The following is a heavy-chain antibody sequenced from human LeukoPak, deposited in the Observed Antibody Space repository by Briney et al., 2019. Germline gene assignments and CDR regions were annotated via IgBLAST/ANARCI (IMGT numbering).Heavy chain of an antibody. CDR3: ARDKGTSYLSSFDY. J-gene: IGHJ4*02. D-gene: IGHD6-6*01. CDR2: MNPNSGNT. CDR1: GGTFTSYD. Sequence: ASVTVSCKASGGTFTSYDINWVRQATGQGLEWMGWMNPNSGNTGYAQKFQGRVTMTRNTSISTAYMELSSLRSEDTAVYYCARDKGTSYLSSFDYWGQGTLVTVSS. V-gene: IGHV1-8*01.